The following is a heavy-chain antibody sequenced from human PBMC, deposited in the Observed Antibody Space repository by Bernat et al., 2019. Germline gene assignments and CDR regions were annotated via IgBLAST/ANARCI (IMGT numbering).Heavy chain of an antibody. CDR3: AKAGSSSSPENP. CDR2: ISGSGGST. CDR1: GFTISSYA. D-gene: IGHD6-13*01. Sequence: EVQLLESGGGLLQPGGSLRLSCAASGFTISSYAMSWVRQAPGKGLEWVSAISGSGGSTYYADSVKDRFTISRDNSKNTLYLQMNSLRAEDTAVYYCAKAGSSSSPENPWGQGTLVTVSS. V-gene: IGHV3-23*01. J-gene: IGHJ5*02.